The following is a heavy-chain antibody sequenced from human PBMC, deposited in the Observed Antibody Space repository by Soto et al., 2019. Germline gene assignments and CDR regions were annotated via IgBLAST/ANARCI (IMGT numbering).Heavy chain of an antibody. CDR1: GFTFSDRY. CDR3: TIEGAYPGPDFDY. Sequence: GGSLRLSCAASGFTFSDRYMDWVRQAPGKGLEWVGRTKNKANSYTTEYAASVKGRFTISRDDSRNSVYLQMNSLKTDDTAVYYCTIEGAYPGPDFDYWGQGALVTVSS. D-gene: IGHD3-16*01. V-gene: IGHV3-72*01. J-gene: IGHJ4*02. CDR2: TKNKANSYTT.